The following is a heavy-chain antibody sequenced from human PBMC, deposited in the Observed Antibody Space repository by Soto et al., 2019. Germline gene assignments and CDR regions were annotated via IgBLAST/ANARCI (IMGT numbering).Heavy chain of an antibody. CDR3: ARGEQYSGRIFDY. CDR2: TYYRSKWYY. D-gene: IGHD1-26*01. V-gene: IGHV6-1*01. CDR1: GDSVSSNSAG. Sequence: PSQILSLTCAITGDSVSSNSAGCSWVRQSPSRGLEWLGRTYYRSKWYYEYAVSVRGRITINPDTSKNQYSLQLNSVTPEDTAVYFCARGEQYSGRIFDYWGQGTLVTVS. J-gene: IGHJ4*01.